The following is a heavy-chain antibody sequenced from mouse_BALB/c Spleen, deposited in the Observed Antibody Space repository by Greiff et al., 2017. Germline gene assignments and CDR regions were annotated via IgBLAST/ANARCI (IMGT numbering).Heavy chain of an antibody. CDR1: GFTFSDYG. CDR2: ISNLAYSI. D-gene: IGHD2-14*01. J-gene: IGHJ2*01. Sequence: EVQLQESGGGLVQPGGSRKLSCAASGFTFSDYGMAWVRQAPGKGPEWVAFISNLAYSIYYADTVTGRFTISRENAKNTLYLEMSSLRSEDTAMYYCARGNRYYLDYWGQGTTRTVSS. CDR3: ARGNRYYLDY. V-gene: IGHV5-15*02.